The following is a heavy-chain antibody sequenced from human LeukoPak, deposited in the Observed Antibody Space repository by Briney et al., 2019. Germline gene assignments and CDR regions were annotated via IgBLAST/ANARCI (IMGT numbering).Heavy chain of an antibody. CDR1: GGSFSGYY. D-gene: IGHD4-23*01. Sequence: SETLSLTCAVYGGSFSGYYWSWIRQPPGKGLEWIGEINHSGSTNYNPSLKSRVTISVDTSKNQFSLKLSSVTAADTAVYYCARDSNYGGNSDWFDPWGKGTLVTVSS. V-gene: IGHV4-34*01. CDR2: INHSGST. CDR3: ARDSNYGGNSDWFDP. J-gene: IGHJ5*02.